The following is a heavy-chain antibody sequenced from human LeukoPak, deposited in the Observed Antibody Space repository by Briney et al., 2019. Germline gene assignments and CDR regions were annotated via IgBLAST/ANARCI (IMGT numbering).Heavy chain of an antibody. D-gene: IGHD2-21*01. CDR2: ISKSSSTI. J-gene: IGHJ4*02. V-gene: IGHV3-48*01. Sequence: GGSLRLSCAASGFTFSGYSMNWVRQAPGKGLEWVSYISKSSSTIYYADSVKGRFTISRDNSKNTLYLQMNSLRAEDTAVYYCAKGIGMGYFDYWGQGTLVTVSS. CDR1: GFTFSGYS. CDR3: AKGIGMGYFDY.